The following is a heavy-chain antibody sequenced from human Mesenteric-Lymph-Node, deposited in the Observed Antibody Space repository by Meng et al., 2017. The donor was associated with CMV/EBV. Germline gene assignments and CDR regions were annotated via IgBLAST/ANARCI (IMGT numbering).Heavy chain of an antibody. D-gene: IGHD6-13*01. Sequence: SVKVSSKASGGTFSSYAISWVRQAPGQGLEWMGGIIPIFGTANYAQKFQGRVTITTDESTSTAYMELSSLRSEDTAVYYCASGDSSWYGGYYYYGMDVWGQGTTVTVSS. J-gene: IGHJ6*02. V-gene: IGHV1-69*05. CDR1: GGTFSSYA. CDR3: ASGDSSWYGGYYYYGMDV. CDR2: IIPIFGTA.